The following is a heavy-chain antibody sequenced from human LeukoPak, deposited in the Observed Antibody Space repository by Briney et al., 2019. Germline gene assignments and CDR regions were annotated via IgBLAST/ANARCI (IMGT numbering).Heavy chain of an antibody. V-gene: IGHV3-21*01. Sequence: GGSLRLSCAASGFTFSSYSMNWVRQAPGKGLEWVSSISSSSSYIYYADSVKGRFTISRDNAKNSLYLQMNSLRAEDTAVYYCARSGGTAAFYNLNWGQGTLVTVSS. CDR2: ISSSSSYI. J-gene: IGHJ4*02. CDR3: ARSGGTAAFYNLN. CDR1: GFTFSSYS. D-gene: IGHD5-24*01.